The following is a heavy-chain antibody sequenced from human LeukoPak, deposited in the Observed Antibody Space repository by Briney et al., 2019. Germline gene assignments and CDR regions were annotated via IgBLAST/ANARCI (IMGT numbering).Heavy chain of an antibody. D-gene: IGHD3-16*01. J-gene: IGHJ5*02. V-gene: IGHV1-3*01. CDR3: ARGRIMITFGGVGWFDP. Sequence: GASVKVSCKASGYTFTSYAMHWVRQAPGQRLEWMGWINAGNGNTKYSQKFQGRVTITRDTSASTAYMELSRLRSDDTAVYYCARGRIMITFGGVGWFDPWGQGTLVTVSS. CDR2: INAGNGNT. CDR1: GYTFTSYA.